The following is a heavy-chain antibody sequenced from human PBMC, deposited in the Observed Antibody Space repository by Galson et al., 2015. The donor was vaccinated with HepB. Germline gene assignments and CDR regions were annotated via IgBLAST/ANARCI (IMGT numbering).Heavy chain of an antibody. V-gene: IGHV1-69*13. CDR1: GGTFSSYA. D-gene: IGHD6-19*01. J-gene: IGHJ3*02. CDR3: ARDPDSSGGAFDI. CDR2: IIPIFGTA. Sequence: SVKVSCKASGGTFSSYAISWVRQAPGQGLEWMGGIIPIFGTANYAQKFQGRVTITADESTSTAYMELSSLRSEDTAVYYCARDPDSSGGAFDIWGQGTMVTVSS.